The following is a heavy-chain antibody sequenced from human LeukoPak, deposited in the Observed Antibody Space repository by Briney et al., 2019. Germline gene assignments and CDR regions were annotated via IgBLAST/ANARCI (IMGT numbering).Heavy chain of an antibody. CDR3: AVQVGAHDESFVI. J-gene: IGHJ3*02. Sequence: IGSIYYSGSTYYNPSLKSRVTISVDTSKNQFSLKLSSVTAADTAVYYCAVQVGAHDESFVIWGQGTMVIVSS. CDR2: IYYSGST. D-gene: IGHD1-26*01. V-gene: IGHV4-39*01.